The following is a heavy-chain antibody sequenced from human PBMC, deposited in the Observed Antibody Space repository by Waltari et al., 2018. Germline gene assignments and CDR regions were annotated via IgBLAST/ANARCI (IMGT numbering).Heavy chain of an antibody. D-gene: IGHD2-2*02. J-gene: IGHJ4*02. V-gene: IGHV3-30*02. CDR1: GFTFSHFG. CDR3: AKDAFGNTYLDF. Sequence: QVNLVESGGGVVQPGGSLRLPCAPPGFTFSHFGRHWVRQAPGNGLGWVALIWFDGSDKFYADSVRGRFTISRDNSARTLYLDMDSLRLDDTAMYYCAKDAFGNTYLDFWGQGTLVTVSS. CDR2: IWFDGSDK.